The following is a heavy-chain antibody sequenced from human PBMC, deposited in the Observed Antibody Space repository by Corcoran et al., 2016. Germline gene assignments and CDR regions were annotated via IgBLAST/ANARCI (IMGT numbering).Heavy chain of an antibody. Sequence: QVQLVQSGAEVKKPGSSVKVSCKASGGTFSSYAISWVRQAPGQGLEWMGGIIPIFGTANYAQKFQGRVTITADESTSTDYMELSSLRSEDTAGYYWAGNCDTAMVRFSYSYGMDVWGQGTTVTVSS. CDR2: IIPIFGTA. CDR1: GGTFSSYA. CDR3: AGNCDTAMVRFSYSYGMDV. V-gene: IGHV1-69*01. J-gene: IGHJ6*02. D-gene: IGHD5-18*01.